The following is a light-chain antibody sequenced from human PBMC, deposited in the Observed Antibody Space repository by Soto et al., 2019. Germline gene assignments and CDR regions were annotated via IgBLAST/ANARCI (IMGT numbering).Light chain of an antibody. V-gene: IGLV1-40*01. J-gene: IGLJ1*01. CDR1: SSNIGAGYP. CDR2: GNS. Sequence: VLTQPPSVSGAPGQRVTIYCTGTSSNIGAGYPVHWYQQLPGSAPKLLIFGNSNRPSGVPDRFSGSRSGLAITGLQAEDEADYYCQSYDSTLSAYVFGAGTKLTVL. CDR3: QSYDSTLSAYV.